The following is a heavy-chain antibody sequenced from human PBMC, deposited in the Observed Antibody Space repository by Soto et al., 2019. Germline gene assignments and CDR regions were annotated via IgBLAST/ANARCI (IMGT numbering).Heavy chain of an antibody. CDR1: GYTFTSHD. J-gene: IGHJ6*02. CDR3: SSLSSMDV. CDR2: INPYSGNT. D-gene: IGHD6-6*01. V-gene: IGHV1-8*01. Sequence: AASVKVSCKASGYTFTSHDIHWLRQASGQGLEWMGSINPYSGNTAFAPKFQDRIAMTRDTSITTAYMELNSLSSGDTAVYFCSSLSSMDVWGQGTTVTVSS.